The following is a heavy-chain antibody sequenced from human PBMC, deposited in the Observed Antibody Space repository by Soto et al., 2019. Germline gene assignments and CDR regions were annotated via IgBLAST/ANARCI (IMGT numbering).Heavy chain of an antibody. J-gene: IGHJ3*02. D-gene: IGHD5-12*01. CDR3: ARGSLYIVATLDDAFDI. CDR2: KYYRSKWYN. V-gene: IGHV6-1*01. Sequence: SQTLSLTCAISRDSVSSNSAASNWIRQSPSRGLEWRGRKYYRSKWYNDYAVSVKSLITINPDTSKNQFPLQLNSVTPEDTAVYYCARGSLYIVATLDDAFDIWGQGTMVTVSS. CDR1: RDSVSSNSAA.